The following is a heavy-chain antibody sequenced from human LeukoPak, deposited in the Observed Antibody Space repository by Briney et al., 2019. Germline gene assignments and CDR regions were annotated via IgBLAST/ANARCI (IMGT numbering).Heavy chain of an antibody. Sequence: PGRSLRLSCAASGFTFDDYAMHWVRQAPGKGLEWVSGISWNSGSIGYADSVKGRFTISRDNAKNSLYLQMNSLRAEDTALYYCAKGVDDILTGYVDYWGQGTLVTVSS. CDR1: GFTFDDYA. CDR3: AKGVDDILTGYVDY. V-gene: IGHV3-9*01. J-gene: IGHJ4*02. D-gene: IGHD3-9*01. CDR2: ISWNSGSI.